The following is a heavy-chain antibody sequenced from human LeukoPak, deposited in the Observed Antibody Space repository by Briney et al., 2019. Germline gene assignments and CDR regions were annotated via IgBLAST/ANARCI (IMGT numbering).Heavy chain of an antibody. CDR1: GGSFSGYY. V-gene: IGHV4-34*01. CDR2: INHSGST. D-gene: IGHD3-22*01. J-gene: IGHJ3*02. CDR3: ARGSSGYYSPGWDI. Sequence: SETLSLTCAVYGGSFSGYYWSWIRQPPGKGLEWIGEINHSGSTNYNPSLKSRVTISVDTSKNQFSLKLSSVTAADTAVYYCARGSSGYYSPGWDIWGQGTMVTVSS.